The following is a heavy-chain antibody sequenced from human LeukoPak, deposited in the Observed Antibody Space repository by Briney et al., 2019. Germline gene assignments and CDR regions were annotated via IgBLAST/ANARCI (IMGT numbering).Heavy chain of an antibody. J-gene: IGHJ4*02. CDR1: GDFISSSPDY. CDR3: ARHGTDDYTDSVFAAVFDY. CDR2: IYYSGST. Sequence: PSETLSLTCTVSGDFISSSPDYWGWIRQPPGKGPEWIASIYYSGSTSYNPSLKSRPTISVDTSKNQFSLRLTSVTAADTALYYCARHGTDDYTDSVFAAVFDYWGRGTLVAVSS. V-gene: IGHV4-39*01. D-gene: IGHD4-17*01.